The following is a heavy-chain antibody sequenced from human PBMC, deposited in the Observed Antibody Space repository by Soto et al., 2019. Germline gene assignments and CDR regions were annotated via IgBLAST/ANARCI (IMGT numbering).Heavy chain of an antibody. CDR3: ARVVPLVLGLRFLEWQTYFDY. CDR2: INHSGST. Sequence: PSETLSLTCAVYGGSFSGYYWSWIRQPPGKGLEWIGEINHSGSTNYNPSLKSRVTISVDTSKNQFSLKLSSVTAADTAVYYCARVVPLVLGLRFLEWQTYFDYWGQGTLVTVSS. CDR1: GGSFSGYY. D-gene: IGHD3-3*01. J-gene: IGHJ4*02. V-gene: IGHV4-34*01.